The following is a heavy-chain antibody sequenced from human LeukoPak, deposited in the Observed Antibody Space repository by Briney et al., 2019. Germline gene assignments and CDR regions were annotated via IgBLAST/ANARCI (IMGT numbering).Heavy chain of an antibody. J-gene: IGHJ5*02. CDR3: ARAAAAGTIWFDP. CDR2: INHSGST. Sequence: SETPSLTCAVYGGSFSGYYWSWIRQPPGKGLEWIGEINHSGSTNYNPSLKSRVTISVDTSKNQFSLKLSSVTAADTAVYYCARAAAAGTIWFDPWGQGTLVTVSS. D-gene: IGHD6-13*01. CDR1: GGSFSGYY. V-gene: IGHV4-34*01.